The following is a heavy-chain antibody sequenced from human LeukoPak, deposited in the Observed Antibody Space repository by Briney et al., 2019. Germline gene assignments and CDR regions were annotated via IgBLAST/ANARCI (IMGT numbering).Heavy chain of an antibody. Sequence: ASVKVSCKASGYTFTSYDINWVRQATGQGLEWMGWMNPNSGNTGYAQEFQGRVTMTRNTSISTAYMELSSLRSEDTAVYYCARVTAYSSSWYLGYWGQGTLVTVSS. CDR2: MNPNSGNT. CDR1: GYTFTSYD. CDR3: ARVTAYSSSWYLGY. D-gene: IGHD6-13*01. J-gene: IGHJ4*02. V-gene: IGHV1-8*01.